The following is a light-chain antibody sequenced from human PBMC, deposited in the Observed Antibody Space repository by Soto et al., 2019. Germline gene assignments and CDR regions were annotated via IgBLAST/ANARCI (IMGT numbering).Light chain of an antibody. J-gene: IGLJ2*01. V-gene: IGLV2-8*01. Sequence: QSVLTQPASASGSPGQSVTISCTGTSSDVGGYNYVSWYQQHPGKAPKLMIYEVSKRPSGVPDRFSGSKSGNTASLTVSGLQAEDEADYYCSSYAGSNNAVFGGGTKLTVL. CDR3: SSYAGSNNAV. CDR2: EVS. CDR1: SSDVGGYNY.